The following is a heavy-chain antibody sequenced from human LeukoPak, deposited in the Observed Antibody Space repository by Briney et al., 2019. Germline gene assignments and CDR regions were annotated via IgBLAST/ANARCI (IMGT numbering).Heavy chain of an antibody. J-gene: IGHJ4*02. CDR1: GYTFTSYY. CDR2: NNPSGGST. Sequence: ASVKVSCKASGYTFTSYYMHWVRQAPGQGLEWMGINNPSGGSTSYAQKFQGRVSMTRDMSTSTVYMELSSLRSEDTAVYYCARDYSSSRFDYWGQGTLVTVSS. CDR3: ARDYSSSRFDY. V-gene: IGHV1-46*01. D-gene: IGHD6-13*01.